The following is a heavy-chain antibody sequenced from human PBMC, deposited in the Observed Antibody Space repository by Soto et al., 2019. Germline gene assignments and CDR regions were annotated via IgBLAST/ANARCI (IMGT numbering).Heavy chain of an antibody. CDR3: ARDSTRRGACDI. CDR1: SGSFSVYY. Sequence: SETLSLTCAVYSGSFSVYYWNWIRQSPGKGLEWIGEINHAGSTNYNPSLKSRVTISVDTSKNQFSLKLSSVTAADTAVYFCARDSTRRGACDIWGHGTLVTVSS. J-gene: IGHJ3*02. CDR2: INHAGST. D-gene: IGHD2-2*01. V-gene: IGHV4-34*01.